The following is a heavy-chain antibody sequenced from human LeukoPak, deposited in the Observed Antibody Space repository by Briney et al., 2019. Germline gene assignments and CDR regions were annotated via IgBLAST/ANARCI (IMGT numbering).Heavy chain of an antibody. CDR2: ISPSGGST. CDR1: GFTFSNYA. J-gene: IGHJ3*02. Sequence: GGSLRLSCAASGFTFSNYAVTWVRQSPGKGLEWVSGISPSGGSTYYADSVKGRFIISRDNSKNTVHLQMNSLRVKDTAVYYCAKRAARVVGYCTSTSCYGAFDIWGQGTMVTVSS. D-gene: IGHD2-2*01. CDR3: AKRAARVVGYCTSTSCYGAFDI. V-gene: IGHV3-23*01.